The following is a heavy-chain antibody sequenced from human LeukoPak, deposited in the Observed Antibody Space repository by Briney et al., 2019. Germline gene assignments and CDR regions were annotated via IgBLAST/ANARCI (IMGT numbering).Heavy chain of an antibody. Sequence: PSETLSLTCAVYGGSFSGYYWSWIRQPPGKGLEWIGEINHSGSTNYNLSLKSRVTISVDTSKNQFSLKLSSVTAADTAVYYCARGLGAFDIWGQGTMVTVSS. CDR3: ARGLGAFDI. J-gene: IGHJ3*02. CDR2: INHSGST. D-gene: IGHD7-27*01. V-gene: IGHV4-34*01. CDR1: GGSFSGYY.